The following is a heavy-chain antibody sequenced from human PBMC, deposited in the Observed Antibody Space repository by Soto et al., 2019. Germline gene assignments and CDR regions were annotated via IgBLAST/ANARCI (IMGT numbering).Heavy chain of an antibody. J-gene: IGHJ4*02. CDR3: ARASPSPTTVTALGIHY. V-gene: IGHV3-48*02. CDR1: GFTFSSYS. D-gene: IGHD4-17*01. CDR2: ISSSSSTI. Sequence: PGGSLRLSCAASGFTFSSYSMNWVRQAPGKGLEWVSYISSSSSTIYYADSVKGRFTISRDNAKNSLYLQMNSLRDEDTAVYYCARASPSPTTVTALGIHYWGQGTLVTVSS.